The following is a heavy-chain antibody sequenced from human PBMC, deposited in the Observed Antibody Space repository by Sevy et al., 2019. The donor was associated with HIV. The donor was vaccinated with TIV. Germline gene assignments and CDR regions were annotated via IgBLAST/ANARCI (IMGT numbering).Heavy chain of an antibody. J-gene: IGHJ4*02. CDR2: IKQDGSEK. D-gene: IGHD1-26*01. Sequence: GGSLRLSCAASGFTFSSYWMSWVRQAPGKGLEWVANIKQDGSEKYYVDSVKSRFTISRDNAKNSLYLQMNSLRAEDTAVYYCARESGSYSGRDYYFDYWGQGTLVTVSS. CDR1: GFTFSSYW. CDR3: ARESGSYSGRDYYFDY. V-gene: IGHV3-7*01.